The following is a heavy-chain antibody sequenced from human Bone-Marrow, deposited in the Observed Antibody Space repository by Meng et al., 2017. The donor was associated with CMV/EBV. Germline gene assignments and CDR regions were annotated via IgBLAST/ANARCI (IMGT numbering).Heavy chain of an antibody. CDR3: ARNIGAY. CDR1: GYTFNDYY. Sequence: ASVKVSCKASGYTFNDYYISWVRQAPGQGLEWMGWSNQNTGDTSYAQKFQGTVTMTRDSSINTAYKALNRLTSDDTAVYYCARNIGAYWGQGTLVTVSS. V-gene: IGHV1-2*02. D-gene: IGHD2/OR15-2a*01. CDR2: SNQNTGDT. J-gene: IGHJ4*02.